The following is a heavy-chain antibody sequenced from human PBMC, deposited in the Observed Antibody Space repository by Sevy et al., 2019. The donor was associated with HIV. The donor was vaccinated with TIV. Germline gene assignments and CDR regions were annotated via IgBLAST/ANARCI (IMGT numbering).Heavy chain of an antibody. CDR3: VGFHFGPGSPWLDP. CDR2: INGDGLST. V-gene: IGHV3-23*01. CDR1: ALNFGSRA. Sequence: GGSLRLSCAATALNFGSRAMSWVRQAPEKGLQWISAINGDGLSTKYADSAKGRFTVSRDNSKSTVYLQMSRLRVEDTGVYYCVGFHFGPGSPWLDPWGQGTRVTVSS. J-gene: IGHJ5*02. D-gene: IGHD3-10*01.